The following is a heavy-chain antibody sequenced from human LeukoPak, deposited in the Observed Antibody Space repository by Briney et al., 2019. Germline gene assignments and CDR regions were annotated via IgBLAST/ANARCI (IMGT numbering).Heavy chain of an antibody. D-gene: IGHD3-3*01. CDR2: ISSSSSYI. CDR3: ARDHISARSTIFGESMDV. Sequence: GGSLRLSCAASGFTFSSYSMNWVRQAPGKGLEWVSSISSSSSYIYYADSVKGRFTISRDNAKNSLYLQMNSLRAEDTAVYYCARDHISARSTIFGESMDVWGQGTTVTVSS. J-gene: IGHJ6*02. CDR1: GFTFSSYS. V-gene: IGHV3-21*01.